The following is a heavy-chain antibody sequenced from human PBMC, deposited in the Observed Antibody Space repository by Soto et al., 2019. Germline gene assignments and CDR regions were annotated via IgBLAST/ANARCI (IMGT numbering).Heavy chain of an antibody. V-gene: IGHV1-69*13. CDR2: IIPIFGTA. Sequence: SVKVSCKASGGTFSSYAISWVRQAPGQGLEWMGGIIPIFGTANYAQKFQGRVTITADESTSTAYMELSSLRSEDTAVYYCARHRGYSYGSVYFDYWGQGTLVTVSS. CDR1: GGTFSSYA. CDR3: ARHRGYSYGSVYFDY. J-gene: IGHJ4*02. D-gene: IGHD5-18*01.